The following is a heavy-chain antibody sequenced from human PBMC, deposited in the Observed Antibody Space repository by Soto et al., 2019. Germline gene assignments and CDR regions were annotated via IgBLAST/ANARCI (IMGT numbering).Heavy chain of an antibody. Sequence: GASVKVSCKASGYTFTSYGISWVRQAPGQALEGMGGIRAYNGNTNYAQKPQGRVTMTTDTSTSTAYMELRSLRSDDTAVYYCARVRVYYYHHSSGYIGDAFDIWGQGTMVTVSS. CDR3: ARVRVYYYHHSSGYIGDAFDI. CDR1: GYTFTSYG. CDR2: IRAYNGNT. J-gene: IGHJ3*02. V-gene: IGHV1-18*01. D-gene: IGHD3-22*01.